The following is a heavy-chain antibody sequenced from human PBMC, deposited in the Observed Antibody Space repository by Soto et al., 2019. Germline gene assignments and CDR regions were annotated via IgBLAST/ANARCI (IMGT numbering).Heavy chain of an antibody. CDR3: AKGSSGSYDTFDY. CDR2: ISGSGTGT. D-gene: IGHD3-22*01. J-gene: IGHJ4*02. CDR1: GFTFSSYS. Sequence: GSLRLSCAASGFTFSSYSIYWVRQAPGKGLGWVSAISGSGTGTYYADSVKGRFTISRDNSKNTLYLQMNSLRAEDTAVYYCAKGSSGSYDTFDYWGQGTLVTVSS. V-gene: IGHV3-23*01.